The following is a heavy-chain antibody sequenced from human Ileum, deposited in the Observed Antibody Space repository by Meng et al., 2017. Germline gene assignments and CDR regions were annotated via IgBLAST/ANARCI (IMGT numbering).Heavy chain of an antibody. CDR1: GFTVSSNY. V-gene: IGHV3-66*02. Sequence: GESLKISCAASGFTVSSNYMSWVRQAPGKGLEWVSVIYSGGTTYYADYVKGRFAISRDNSKNTLYLQMNSLRAEDTAVYYCARLGTYYYDGYYFPEYFQYWGQGTLVTVSS. D-gene: IGHD3-22*01. CDR3: ARLGTYYYDGYYFPEYFQY. CDR2: IYSGGTT. J-gene: IGHJ1*01.